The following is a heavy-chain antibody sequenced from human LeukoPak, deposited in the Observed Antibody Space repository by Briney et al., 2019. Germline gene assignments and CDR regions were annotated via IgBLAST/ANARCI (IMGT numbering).Heavy chain of an antibody. D-gene: IGHD5-18*01. CDR3: ARGPYVGSYGTFDY. J-gene: IGHJ4*02. Sequence: PSETLSLTCAVYGGSFSGYYWSWIRQPPGKGLEWIGEINHSGSTNYNPSLKSRVTISVDTSKNQFSLKLSSVTAADTAVYYCARGPYVGSYGTFDYRGQGTLVTVSS. CDR2: INHSGST. CDR1: GGSFSGYY. V-gene: IGHV4-34*01.